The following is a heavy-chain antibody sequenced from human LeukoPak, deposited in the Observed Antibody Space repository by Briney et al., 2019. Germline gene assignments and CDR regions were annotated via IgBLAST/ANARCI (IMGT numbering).Heavy chain of an antibody. V-gene: IGHV4-59*01. Sequence: NPSETLSLTCTVSGGSISSYYWSWIRQPPGKGLEWIGYIYYSGSTNYNPSLKSRVTISVDTSKNQFSLKLSSVTAADTAVHYCARDGVGALYGMDVWGQGTTVTVSS. CDR3: ARDGVGALYGMDV. J-gene: IGHJ6*02. D-gene: IGHD1-26*01. CDR1: GGSISSYY. CDR2: IYYSGST.